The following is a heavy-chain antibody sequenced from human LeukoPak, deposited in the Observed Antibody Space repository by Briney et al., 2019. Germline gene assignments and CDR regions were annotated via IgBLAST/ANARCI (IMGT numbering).Heavy chain of an antibody. Sequence: GRSLRLSCAASGFSFNTYDMHWVRQAPGKGLEWVAAIFSDGSADRNADSVRGRFTISRDNSKNTLYLQMNGLRIEDTALYYCAKTVGANKNYFDYWGQGTLVTVSS. CDR3: AKTVGANKNYFDY. D-gene: IGHD1-26*01. CDR1: GFSFNTYD. CDR2: IFSDGSAD. V-gene: IGHV3-30*18. J-gene: IGHJ4*02.